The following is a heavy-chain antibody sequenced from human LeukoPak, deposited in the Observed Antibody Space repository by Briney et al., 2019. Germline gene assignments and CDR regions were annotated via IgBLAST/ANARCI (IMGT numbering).Heavy chain of an antibody. V-gene: IGHV1-2*02. D-gene: IGHD4-17*01. CDR1: GYTFTACY. CDR2: INPNSGGT. J-gene: IGHJ4*02. CDR3: ARTTVTTEYYFDY. Sequence: ASVKVSCKASGYTFTACYMHWVRQAPGQGLEWMGWINPNSGGTNYAQKFQGRVTMTRDTSISTAYTELSRLRSDDTAVYYCARTTVTTEYYFDYWGQGTLVTVSS.